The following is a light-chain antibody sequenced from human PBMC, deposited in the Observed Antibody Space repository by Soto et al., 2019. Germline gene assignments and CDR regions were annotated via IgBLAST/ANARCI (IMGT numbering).Light chain of an antibody. CDR1: SGDVGLYNL. Sequence: QSALTQPASVSGSPGQSITISCTGTSGDVGLYNLVSWYQQLPGKAPKLIIYEVNERPSGISDRFSGSKSGNTASLTISGLQDEDEADYYCCSYVGSSILMFGGGTKLTVL. CDR2: EVN. V-gene: IGLV2-23*02. CDR3: CSYVGSSILM. J-gene: IGLJ3*02.